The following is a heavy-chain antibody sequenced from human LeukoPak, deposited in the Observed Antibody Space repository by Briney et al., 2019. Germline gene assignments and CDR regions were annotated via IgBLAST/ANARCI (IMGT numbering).Heavy chain of an antibody. CDR3: ARGIRISYGFDY. Sequence: SETLSLTCTVSGGSISSGGYYWSWIRQHPGKGLEWIGYIYYSGSTYYNPSLKSRVTISVDTSKNQFSLKLSPVTAADTAVYYCARGIRISYGFDYWGQGTLVTVSS. V-gene: IGHV4-31*03. CDR1: GGSISSGGYY. CDR2: IYYSGST. J-gene: IGHJ4*02. D-gene: IGHD5-18*01.